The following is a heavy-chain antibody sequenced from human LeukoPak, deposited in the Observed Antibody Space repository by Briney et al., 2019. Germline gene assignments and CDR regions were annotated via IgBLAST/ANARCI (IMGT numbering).Heavy chain of an antibody. J-gene: IGHJ6*03. D-gene: IGHD3-10*02. CDR1: GFTFSDYY. CDR2: ISHSGSTK. Sequence: PGGSLRLSCAASGFTFSDYYMSWIRQAPGKGLEWVSYISHSGSTKYYADSVKGRFTISRDNAKNPLYLQMNSLRAEDTAVYYCARDSVVRGNIGNDMDVWGKGTTVTVSS. CDR3: ARDSVVRGNIGNDMDV. V-gene: IGHV3-11*01.